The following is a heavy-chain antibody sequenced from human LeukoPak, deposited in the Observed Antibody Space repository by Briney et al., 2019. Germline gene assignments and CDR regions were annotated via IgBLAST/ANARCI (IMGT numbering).Heavy chain of an antibody. CDR1: GYSISSGHY. Sequence: SETLSLTCNVSGYSISSGHYWAWIRQPPGKGLEWIGSISYRGDTYYNPSLKSRATMSVDSSKSQLSLKVRSVTAADTAVYFCARSLRATSSTAGYDSWGQGTLVTVSS. D-gene: IGHD2-2*01. V-gene: IGHV4-38-2*02. CDR3: ARSLRATSSTAGYDS. J-gene: IGHJ4*02. CDR2: ISYRGDT.